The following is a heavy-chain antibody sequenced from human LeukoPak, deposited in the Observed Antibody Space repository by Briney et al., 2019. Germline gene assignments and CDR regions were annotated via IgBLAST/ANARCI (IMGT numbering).Heavy chain of an antibody. CDR3: ARDLIEQQLVHFDY. CDR1: GFTFSSYS. V-gene: IGHV3-21*01. Sequence: GGALRLSCVASGFTFSSYSMNWVRPAPGKGLEWVSSISSSSRYIYYADPVKGRFTISRDKAKNSLYLQMNSLRGEDTAVYYCARDLIEQQLVHFDYWGQGTLVTVSS. D-gene: IGHD6-13*01. CDR2: ISSSSRYI. J-gene: IGHJ4*02.